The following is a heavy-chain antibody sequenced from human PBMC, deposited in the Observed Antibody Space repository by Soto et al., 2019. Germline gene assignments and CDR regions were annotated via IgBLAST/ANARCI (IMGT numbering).Heavy chain of an antibody. CDR3: ARGRGGGYQPTGYFDY. V-gene: IGHV1-46*01. J-gene: IGHJ4*02. D-gene: IGHD3-22*01. Sequence: ASVKVSCKASGYTFTSYYMHWVRQAPGQGLEWMGIINPSGGSTSYAQKFQGRVTMTRDTSTSTVYMELSSLRSEDTAVYYCARGRGGGYQPTGYFDYWGQGTLVTVSS. CDR2: INPSGGST. CDR1: GYTFTSYY.